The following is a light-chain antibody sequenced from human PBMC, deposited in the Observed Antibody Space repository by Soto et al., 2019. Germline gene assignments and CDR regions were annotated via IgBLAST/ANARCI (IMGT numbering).Light chain of an antibody. J-gene: IGLJ2*01. Sequence: NFMLTQPHSVSESPGKTVTISCTRSSGSIASNYVQWYQQRPGSSPTTVIYEDNRRPSGVPDRFSGSIDSSSNSASLTISGLKTEDEADYYCQSYDSTSVVFGGGTKVTVL. CDR3: QSYDSTSVV. CDR2: EDN. V-gene: IGLV6-57*01. CDR1: SGSIASNY.